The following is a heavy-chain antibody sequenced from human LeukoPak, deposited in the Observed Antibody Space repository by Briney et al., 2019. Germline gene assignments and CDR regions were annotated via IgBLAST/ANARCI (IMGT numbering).Heavy chain of an antibody. D-gene: IGHD3-9*01. J-gene: IGHJ3*02. CDR1: GFTFSSYS. CDR3: GRDLDWGAFDI. V-gene: IGHV3-21*04. CDR2: ISSSSSYK. Sequence: PGGSLRLSCAASGFTFSSYSMNWVRQAPGKGLEWVSSISSSSSYKYYADSVKGRFTISRDNSKNTLYLQMNSLRAEDTATYYCGRDLDWGAFDIRGLGTLVTVSS.